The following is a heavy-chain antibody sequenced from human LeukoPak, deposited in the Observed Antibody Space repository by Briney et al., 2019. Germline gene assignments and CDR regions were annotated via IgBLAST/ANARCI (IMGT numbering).Heavy chain of an antibody. D-gene: IGHD5-18*01. CDR3: AKGRGYGFMYYFDY. Sequence: GGSLRLSCAASGFTFSSYAMSWVRRAPGKGLEWVSAISGSGGSTYYADSVKGRFTISRDNSKNTLYLQMNSLRAEGTAVYYCAKGRGYGFMYYFDYWGQGTLVTVSS. J-gene: IGHJ4*02. V-gene: IGHV3-23*01. CDR2: ISGSGGST. CDR1: GFTFSSYA.